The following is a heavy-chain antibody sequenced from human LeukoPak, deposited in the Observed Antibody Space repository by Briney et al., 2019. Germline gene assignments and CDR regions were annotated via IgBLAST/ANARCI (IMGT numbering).Heavy chain of an antibody. D-gene: IGHD3-22*01. CDR2: INPNSGGT. CDR1: GYTFTGYY. J-gene: IGHJ5*02. V-gene: IGHV1-2*06. CDR3: ARGFYYYDSSGYYYENWFDP. Sequence: GESLKVSCKASGYTFTGYYMHWVRQAPGQGLEWMGRINPNSGGTNYAQKFQGRVTMTRDTSISTAYMELSRLRSDDTAVYYCARGFYYYDSSGYYYENWFDPWGQGTLVTVSS.